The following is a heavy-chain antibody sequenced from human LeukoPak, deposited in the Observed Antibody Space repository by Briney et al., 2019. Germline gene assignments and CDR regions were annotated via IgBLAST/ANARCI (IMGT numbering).Heavy chain of an antibody. CDR2: IYYSGST. V-gene: IGHV4-39*07. CDR3: ARWTTAGAFDI. Sequence: PSETLSLTCTVSGGSISSSSYYWGWIRQPPGKGLEWIGSIYYSGSTYYNPSLKSRVTISVDTSKNQFSLKLSSVTAADTAVYYCARWTTAGAFDIWGQGTMVTVSS. J-gene: IGHJ3*02. CDR1: GGSISSSSYY. D-gene: IGHD4-11*01.